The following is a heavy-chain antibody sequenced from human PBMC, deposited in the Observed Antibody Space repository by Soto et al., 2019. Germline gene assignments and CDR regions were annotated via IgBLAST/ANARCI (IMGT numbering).Heavy chain of an antibody. CDR2: IYYSGST. Sequence: PSETLSLTCTVSGGSISSSSYYWGWIRQPPGKGLEWIGSIYYSGSTYYNPSLKSRVTISVETSKNQFSLKLSSVTAADTAVYYCARLMVRGVPRYYYGMDVWGQGTTVTVSS. V-gene: IGHV4-39*01. CDR3: ARLMVRGVPRYYYGMDV. D-gene: IGHD3-10*01. J-gene: IGHJ6*02. CDR1: GGSISSSSYY.